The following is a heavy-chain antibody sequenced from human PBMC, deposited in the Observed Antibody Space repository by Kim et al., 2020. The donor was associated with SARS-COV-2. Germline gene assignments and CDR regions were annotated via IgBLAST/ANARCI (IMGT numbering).Heavy chain of an antibody. CDR3: ARNLVTGHDDF. Sequence: GSLRLSCTASGFNVDTNYMTWVRQAPGKGLDWVSLIDTDGTTYYADSVKGRFTISRHNSKNTVYLQMNSLRAEDTAVYFCARNLVTGHDDFWGQGTLVTVSS. V-gene: IGHV3-53*04. J-gene: IGHJ4*02. CDR1: GFNVDTNY. CDR2: IDTDGTT. D-gene: IGHD1-20*01.